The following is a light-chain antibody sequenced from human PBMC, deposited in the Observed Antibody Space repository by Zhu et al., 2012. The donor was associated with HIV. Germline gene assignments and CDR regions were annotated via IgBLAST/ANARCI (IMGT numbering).Light chain of an antibody. J-gene: IGKJ4*01. CDR1: QSVSNNY. Sequence: IVLTQSPATLSLSPGERATLSCRASQSVSNNYLAWYLQKPGQAPRLLIYGASSRATGIPDRFSGSGSGTDFTLTISRLEPEDFAVYYCQQYGRSTTFGGGTKVEIK. V-gene: IGKV3-20*01. CDR2: GAS. CDR3: QQYGRSTT.